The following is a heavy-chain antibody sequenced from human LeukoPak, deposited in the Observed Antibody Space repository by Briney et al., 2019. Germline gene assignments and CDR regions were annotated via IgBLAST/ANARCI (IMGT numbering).Heavy chain of an antibody. CDR1: GYTFTSYG. CDR2: INPSGGST. J-gene: IGHJ4*02. D-gene: IGHD3-10*01. CDR3: ARGSFEFYGSGSYYNV. V-gene: IGHV1-46*01. Sequence: ASVKVSCKASGYTFTSYGISWVRQAPGQGLEWMGIINPSGGSTSYAQKFQGRVTMTRDTSTSTVYMELSSLRSEDTAVYYCARGSFEFYGSGSYYNVWGQGTLVTVSS.